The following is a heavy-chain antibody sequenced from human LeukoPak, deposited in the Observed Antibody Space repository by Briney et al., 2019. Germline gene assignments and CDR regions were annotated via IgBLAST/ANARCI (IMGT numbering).Heavy chain of an antibody. CDR2: INPNSGGT. Sequence: ASVKVSCKASGYTFTGYYMHWVRQAPGQGLEWMGWINPNSGGTNYAQKFQGRVTMTRDTSISTAYMELSRLRSDDTAVYYCARDLSIAAPRHWFDPWGQGTLVTVSS. J-gene: IGHJ5*02. V-gene: IGHV1-2*02. D-gene: IGHD6-6*01. CDR1: GYTFTGYY. CDR3: ARDLSIAAPRHWFDP.